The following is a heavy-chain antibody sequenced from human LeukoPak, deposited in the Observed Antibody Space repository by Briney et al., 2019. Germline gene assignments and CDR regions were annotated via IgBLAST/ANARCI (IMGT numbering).Heavy chain of an antibody. V-gene: IGHV3-53*01. CDR2: FYIGSNT. Sequence: PGGSLRLSCAVSGFTVSNNYMSWVRQAPGKGLEWVSVFYIGSNTYYADSVKGRFTISRDNSKNTLYLQMNSPRAEDTAVYYCARVYSSGLDYWGQGTLVTVSS. D-gene: IGHD6-19*01. CDR1: GFTVSNNY. J-gene: IGHJ4*02. CDR3: ARVYSSGLDY.